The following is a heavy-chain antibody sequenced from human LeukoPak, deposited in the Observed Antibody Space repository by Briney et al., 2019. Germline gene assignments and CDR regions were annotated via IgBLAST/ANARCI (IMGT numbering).Heavy chain of an antibody. J-gene: IGHJ4*02. CDR2: ISAYNGNT. CDR1: GYTFTSYG. D-gene: IGHD3-22*01. CDR3: ARAGHDSSGYYPVDY. V-gene: IGHV1-18*01. Sequence: ASVKVSCKASGYTFTSYGISWVRQAPGQGLEWMGWISAYNGNTNYAQKLQGRVTMTTDTSTSTANMELRSLRSDDTAVYYCARAGHDSSGYYPVDYWGQGTLVTVSS.